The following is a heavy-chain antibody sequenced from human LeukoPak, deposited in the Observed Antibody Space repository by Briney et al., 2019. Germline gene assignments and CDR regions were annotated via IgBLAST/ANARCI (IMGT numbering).Heavy chain of an antibody. CDR1: GYTFTSYD. V-gene: IGHV1-8*01. CDR3: ATVINNPIVATIGWGY. D-gene: IGHD5-12*01. J-gene: IGHJ4*02. CDR2: MNPNSGNT. Sequence: ASVKVSCKASGYTFTSYDINWVRQATGQGLEWMGWMNPNSGNTGYAQKFQGRVTMTRNTSISTAYMELSSLRSEDTAVYYCATVINNPIVATIGWGYWGQGTLVTVSS.